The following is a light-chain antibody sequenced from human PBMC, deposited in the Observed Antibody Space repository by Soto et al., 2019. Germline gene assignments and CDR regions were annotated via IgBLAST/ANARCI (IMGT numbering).Light chain of an antibody. CDR2: GAS. J-gene: IGKJ1*01. CDR3: QQYANWPKT. Sequence: DIVMTQSPATLSVSPGERATLSCRASQSVSSTLAWYQQKPGQAPRLLIYGASTRATGIPARFRGSGSGTEFTLTISSLQSEDLAVYYCQQYANWPKTFGQGTKVDIK. V-gene: IGKV3-15*01. CDR1: QSVSST.